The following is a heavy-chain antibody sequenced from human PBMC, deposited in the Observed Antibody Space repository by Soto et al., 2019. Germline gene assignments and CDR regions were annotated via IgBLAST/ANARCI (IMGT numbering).Heavy chain of an antibody. CDR3: ARRRANYYDSSGYYYGTLDY. Sequence: SVKVSCKAFGGTFSSYAISWVRQAPGQGLEWMGGIIPIFGTANYAQKFQGRVTITADESTSTAYMELSSLRSEDTAVYYCARRRANYYDSSGYYYGTLDYWGQGTLVTVSS. J-gene: IGHJ4*02. CDR1: GGTFSSYA. D-gene: IGHD3-22*01. V-gene: IGHV1-69*13. CDR2: IIPIFGTA.